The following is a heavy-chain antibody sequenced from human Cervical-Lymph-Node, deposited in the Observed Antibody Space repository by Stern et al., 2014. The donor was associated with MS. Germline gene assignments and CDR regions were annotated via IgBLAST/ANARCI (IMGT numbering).Heavy chain of an antibody. V-gene: IGHV1-69*09. Sequence: VQLVESGAEVKKPASSVKVSCKASGGTFSSSYAVSWVRQAPGQGLEWMGRIIPIVGLPNYAQKFQTRLTITADKSTSTVYMELSSLTSEDTAVYYCARGIVTNRPAATLHNLFD. CDR1: GGTFSSSYA. D-gene: IGHD2-15*01. J-gene: IGHJ5*02. CDR2: IIPIVGLP. CDR3: ARGIVTNRPAATLHNLFD.